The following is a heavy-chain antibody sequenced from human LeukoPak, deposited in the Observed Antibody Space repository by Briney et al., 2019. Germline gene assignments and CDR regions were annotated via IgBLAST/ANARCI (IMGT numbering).Heavy chain of an antibody. CDR1: GLTFDEFG. CDR2: ISWNSAHI. D-gene: IGHD6-13*01. J-gene: IGHJ4*02. CDR3: ARSPYSSSFLFDY. V-gene: IGHV3-9*01. Sequence: GGSLRLSCAASGLTFDEFGMHWVRQVPGKGLEWVSGISWNSAHIGYADSVKGRFTISRDNAKNSLYLQMNSLRAEDTAVYYCARSPYSSSFLFDYWGQGTLVTVSS.